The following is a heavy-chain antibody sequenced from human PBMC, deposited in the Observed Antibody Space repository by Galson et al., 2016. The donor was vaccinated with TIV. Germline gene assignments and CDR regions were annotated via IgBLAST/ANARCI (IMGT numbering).Heavy chain of an antibody. CDR1: GLIVTDNS. D-gene: IGHD2-21*01. Sequence: SLRLSCAASGLIVTDNSMTWVRQAPGKGLEWVALIYDDGKKMYADSVKGRFTISRDSSKNMVYLQMTSLRGEDTAVYFCARDRRHCGNECYLRYYYGMDVWGQGTTVTVSS. CDR3: ARDRRHCGNECYLRYYYGMDV. J-gene: IGHJ6*02. V-gene: IGHV3-66*02. CDR2: IYDDGKK.